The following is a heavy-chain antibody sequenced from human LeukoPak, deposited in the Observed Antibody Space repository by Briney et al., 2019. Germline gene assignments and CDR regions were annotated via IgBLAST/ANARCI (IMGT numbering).Heavy chain of an antibody. CDR3: ARDFPDNALFDL. Sequence: KTGGSLRLSCEVSGFTFTDYSIHWVRQAPGKGLEWVSSITSTSRTTFYADSVEGRFTISRDNAKNTVSLEMNSLRSEDAAMYYCARDFPDNALFDLWGQGTLVSVSS. J-gene: IGHJ4*02. CDR2: ITSTSRTT. D-gene: IGHD1-14*01. CDR1: GFTFTDYS. V-gene: IGHV3-21*01.